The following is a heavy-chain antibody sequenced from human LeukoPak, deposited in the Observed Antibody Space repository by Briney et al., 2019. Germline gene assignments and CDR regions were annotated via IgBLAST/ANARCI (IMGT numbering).Heavy chain of an antibody. J-gene: IGHJ4*02. CDR1: GFTFSSYS. CDR3: AGVISSGPYRRDY. Sequence: PGGSLRLSCAASGFTFSSYSMNWVRQAPGKGLEWVSSISSSSSYIYYADSVKGRFTISRDNAKNSLYLQMNSLRAEDTAVYYCAGVISSGPYRRDYWGQGTLVTVSS. CDR2: ISSSSSYI. D-gene: IGHD6-19*01. V-gene: IGHV3-21*01.